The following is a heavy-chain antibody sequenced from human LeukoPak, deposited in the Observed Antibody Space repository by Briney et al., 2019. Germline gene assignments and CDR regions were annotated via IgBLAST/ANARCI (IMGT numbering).Heavy chain of an antibody. Sequence: PSETLSLTCTVSGGSISTYYWSWIRQPPGKGLEWIGYIYYSGSTNYNPSVKSRVAMSVDTSKKQFSLKLGSLTAADTAVYYCARGGTAVIAPYAFDIWGQGTMVTVSS. D-gene: IGHD4-23*01. CDR3: ARGGTAVIAPYAFDI. CDR1: GGSISTYY. V-gene: IGHV4-59*01. CDR2: IYYSGST. J-gene: IGHJ3*02.